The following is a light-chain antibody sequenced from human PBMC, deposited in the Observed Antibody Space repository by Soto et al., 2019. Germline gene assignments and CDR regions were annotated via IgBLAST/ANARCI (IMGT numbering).Light chain of an antibody. J-gene: IGLJ2*01. CDR3: SSYAGSRTSIL. V-gene: IGLV2-23*01. Sequence: QSALTQPAPVSGSPGQSITISCTGTSGNVGSYNLVSWYQHNPGKAPKLLIYEATKRPSGVSNRFSGSKSGNTASLTISGLRAEDEADYFCSSYAGSRTSILFGGGTKVTV. CDR1: SGNVGSYNL. CDR2: EAT.